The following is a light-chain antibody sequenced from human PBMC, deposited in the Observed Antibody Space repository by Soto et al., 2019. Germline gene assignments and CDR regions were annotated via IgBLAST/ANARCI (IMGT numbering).Light chain of an antibody. Sequence: DIQMTQSPSSLSVSVGDSVTITCQASLAISSYLNWYQQKPGKAPKLLIYDASKLETGVPSRFSGSGSGTDFTFTISSLQPEDFATYYCQQYDYLSSTFGQGTRLEIK. V-gene: IGKV1-33*01. CDR3: QQYDYLSST. J-gene: IGKJ2*01. CDR1: LAISSY. CDR2: DAS.